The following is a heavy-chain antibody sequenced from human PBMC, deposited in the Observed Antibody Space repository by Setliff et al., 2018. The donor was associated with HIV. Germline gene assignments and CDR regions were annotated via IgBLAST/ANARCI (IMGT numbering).Heavy chain of an antibody. CDR2: ISRSSEYK. D-gene: IGHD3-10*01. CDR1: GSTFSTYG. V-gene: IGHV3-21*01. J-gene: IGHJ4*02. Sequence: GGSLRLSCAASGSTFSTYGMNWVRQAPGKGLEWVSSISRSSEYKYSADSVKGRFTISRDNAKNSLYLQMNSLRAEDTAVYYCARDRDGATMVRGVIIRGGFDYWGQGTLVTVSS. CDR3: ARDRDGATMVRGVIIRGGFDY.